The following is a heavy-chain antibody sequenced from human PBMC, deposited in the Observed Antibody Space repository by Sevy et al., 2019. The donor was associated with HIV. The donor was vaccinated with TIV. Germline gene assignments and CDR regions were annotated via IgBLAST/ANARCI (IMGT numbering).Heavy chain of an antibody. V-gene: IGHV3-15*01. CDR1: GFTFSNAW. D-gene: IGHD3-16*02. J-gene: IGHJ4*02. CDR3: TTEIMITFGGVIVQYYFDY. Sequence: GRSLRLSCAASGFTFSNAWMSWVRQAPGKGLEWVGRIKSKTDGGTTDYAAPVKGRFTISRDDSKNTLYLQMNSLKTEDTAVYYCTTEIMITFGGVIVQYYFDYWGQGTLVTVSS. CDR2: IKSKTDGGTT.